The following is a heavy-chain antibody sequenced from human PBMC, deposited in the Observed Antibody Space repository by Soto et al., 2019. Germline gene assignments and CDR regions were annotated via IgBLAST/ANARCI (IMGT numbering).Heavy chain of an antibody. J-gene: IGHJ5*02. CDR1: GGSISSGGYY. CDR2: IYYSGST. Sequence: PSETLSLTCTVSGGSISSGGYYWSWIRQQPGKGLEWIGYIYYSGSTYYNPSLKSRVTISVDTSKNQFSLKLSSVTAADTAVYYCARVSDSVVAATQSWGQGTLVTVSS. CDR3: ARVSDSVVAATQS. D-gene: IGHD2-15*01. V-gene: IGHV4-31*03.